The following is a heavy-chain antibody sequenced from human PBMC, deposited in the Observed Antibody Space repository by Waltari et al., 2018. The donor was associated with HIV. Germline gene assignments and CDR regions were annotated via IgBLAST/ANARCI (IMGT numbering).Heavy chain of an antibody. D-gene: IGHD2-15*01. Sequence: EVQLVESGGGLVKPGGSLRLSCAASGFTFSNAWMSWVRQAPGKGLEWVGRIKSKTDGGTTDYAAPVKGRFTISRDDSKNTLYLQMNSLKTEDTAVYYCTTDHLGDIVVVVAASDAFDIWGQGTMVTVSS. CDR3: TTDHLGDIVVVVAASDAFDI. J-gene: IGHJ3*02. CDR1: GFTFSNAW. CDR2: IKSKTDGGTT. V-gene: IGHV3-15*01.